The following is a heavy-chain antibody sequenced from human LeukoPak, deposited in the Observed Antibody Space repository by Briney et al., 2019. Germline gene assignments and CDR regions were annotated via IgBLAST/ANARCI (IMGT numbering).Heavy chain of an antibody. CDR2: IWYDGSNK. Sequence: TGRSLRLSCAASGFSFSSNGMHWVRQAPGKGLEWVAVIWYDGSNKYYADSVKGRFTISRDNSKNTLFLQMNSLRAEDTAVYYCARDRYDILTGYYMYFDYWGQGSLVTVSS. J-gene: IGHJ4*02. CDR3: ARDRYDILTGYYMYFDY. V-gene: IGHV3-33*01. D-gene: IGHD3-9*01. CDR1: GFSFSSNG.